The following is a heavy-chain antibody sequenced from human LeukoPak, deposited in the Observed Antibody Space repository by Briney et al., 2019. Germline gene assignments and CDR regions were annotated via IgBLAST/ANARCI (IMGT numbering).Heavy chain of an antibody. J-gene: IGHJ4*02. Sequence: ASVKVSRKPSGYTFTGYFIHWVRQAPGQGLEWMGWVNPDSGVTNSAHKFQGRVTMTRDTSISTAYEDLSRLRADDTAVYYCAGDLAGGSCYSFDYWGQGTLVTVSS. V-gene: IGHV1-2*02. D-gene: IGHD3-22*01. CDR3: AGDLAGGSCYSFDY. CDR2: VNPDSGVT. CDR1: GYTFTGYF.